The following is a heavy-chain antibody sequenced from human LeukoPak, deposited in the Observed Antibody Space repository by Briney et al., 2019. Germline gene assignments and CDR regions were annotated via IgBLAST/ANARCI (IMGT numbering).Heavy chain of an antibody. J-gene: IGHJ4*02. CDR2: ISGSGGST. CDR1: GFTFSNYA. V-gene: IGHV3-23*01. D-gene: IGHD1-26*01. Sequence: SGGSLTLSCAASGFTFSNYAMSWVGQAPGRGLEWVSGISGSGGSTYYADSVGRFSISRDNSKNTLYLQMTSLRAEDTAVYYCGKEGRGMGAATIDYWGQGTLVTVSS. CDR3: GKEGRGMGAATIDY.